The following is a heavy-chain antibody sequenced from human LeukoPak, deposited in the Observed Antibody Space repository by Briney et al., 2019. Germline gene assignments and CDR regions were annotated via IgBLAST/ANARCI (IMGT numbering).Heavy chain of an antibody. CDR3: TTDLCRNYVCDY. CDR1: GFTFSNAW. CDR2: IKSKTDGGTT. Sequence: KPGGSLRLSCAASGFTFSNAWMSWVRQAPGKGLEWVGRIKSKTDGGTTDYAAPVKGRFTISRDDSKNTLYLQMNSLKTEDTAVYYCTTDLCRNYVCDYWGQGTLVTVSS. V-gene: IGHV3-15*01. J-gene: IGHJ4*02. D-gene: IGHD1-7*01.